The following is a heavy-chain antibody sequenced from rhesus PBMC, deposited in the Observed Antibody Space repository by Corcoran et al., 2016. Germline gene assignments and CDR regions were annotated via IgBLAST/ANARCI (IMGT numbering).Heavy chain of an antibody. D-gene: IGHD6-25*01. V-gene: IGHV4S10*01. Sequence: QVQLQESGPGVVKPSVTLSLTCAVSGGSISDTYRWSWIRPPPGKGLVRSRYIYGSRTRTNYNPTLKSRGTISKDTSKNQFSLKLSSGTAADTAVYYCAMGQLERDAFDFWGQGLRVTVSS. J-gene: IGHJ3*01. CDR1: GGSISDTYR. CDR2: IYGSRTRT. CDR3: AMGQLERDAFDF.